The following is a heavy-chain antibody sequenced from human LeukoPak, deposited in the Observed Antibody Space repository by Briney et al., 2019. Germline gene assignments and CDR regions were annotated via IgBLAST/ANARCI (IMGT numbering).Heavy chain of an antibody. V-gene: IGHV3-74*01. J-gene: IGHJ4*02. Sequence: GGSLRLSCAASGFTFSSYWMHWVRQGPGKGLVWVSHINIEGSNTDYADSVKGRFTISRDNAKNTLYLQMNSLRADGTAAYYCATAVGGNYYGLGYWGQGTLVTVSS. CDR2: INIEGSNT. CDR1: GFTFSSYW. CDR3: ATAVGGNYYGLGY. D-gene: IGHD1-26*01.